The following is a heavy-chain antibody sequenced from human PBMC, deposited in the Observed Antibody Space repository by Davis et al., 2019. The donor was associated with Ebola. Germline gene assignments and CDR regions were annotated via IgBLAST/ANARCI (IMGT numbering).Heavy chain of an antibody. Sequence: SETLSLTCTVSGGSISSSRYYWGWIRRPPGKGLEWIGNIYYNGNTYYNPSLKSRVTISLDTSKNHFSLRLTSVTAVDTAVYYCARKTSSGFDSWGQGTLVTVSS. J-gene: IGHJ5*01. CDR2: IYYNGNT. CDR3: ARKTSSGFDS. CDR1: GGSISSSRYY. V-gene: IGHV4-39*07.